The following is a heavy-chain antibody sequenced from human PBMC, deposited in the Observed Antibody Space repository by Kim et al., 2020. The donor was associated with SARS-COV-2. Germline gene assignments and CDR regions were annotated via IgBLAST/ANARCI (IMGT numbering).Heavy chain of an antibody. CDR1: GFTFSNAW. D-gene: IGHD1-26*01. J-gene: IGHJ3*02. CDR2: IKSKTDGGTT. CDR3: TTRIVGASFAFDI. Sequence: GGSLRLSCAASGFTFSNAWMSWVRQAPGKGLEWVGRIKSKTDGGTTDYAAPVKGRFTISRDDSKNTLYLQMNSLKTEDTAVYYCTTRIVGASFAFDIWGQGTMVTVSS. V-gene: IGHV3-15*01.